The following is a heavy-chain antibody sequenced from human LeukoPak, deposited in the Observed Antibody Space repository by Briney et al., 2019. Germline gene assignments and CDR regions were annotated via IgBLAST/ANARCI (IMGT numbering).Heavy chain of an antibody. CDR1: GFTFSDYY. Sequence: GGSLRLSCAASGFTFSDYYMSWLRQAPGKGLEWVSYISSDSSNIYYADSVKGRFTISRDNAKNSLYLQMNSLRAEDTAVYYCARDPLERALYYFDYWGQGTLVTVSS. V-gene: IGHV3-11*04. J-gene: IGHJ4*02. CDR3: ARDPLERALYYFDY. D-gene: IGHD1-1*01. CDR2: ISSDSSNI.